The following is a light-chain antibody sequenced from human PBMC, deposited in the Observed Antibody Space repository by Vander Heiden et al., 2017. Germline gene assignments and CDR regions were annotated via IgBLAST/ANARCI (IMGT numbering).Light chain of an antibody. V-gene: IGKV1-9*01. J-gene: IGKJ3*01. CDR2: AAS. Sequence: IQLTQSPSSLSASVGDRVTITCRASQGISSYLAWYQQKPGKAPKLLIYAASTLQSGVPSRFSGSGYGTDFTLTISSLQPEDFASDYCQQLNSYPHFTFGHGTKVDIK. CDR1: QGISSY. CDR3: QQLNSYPHFT.